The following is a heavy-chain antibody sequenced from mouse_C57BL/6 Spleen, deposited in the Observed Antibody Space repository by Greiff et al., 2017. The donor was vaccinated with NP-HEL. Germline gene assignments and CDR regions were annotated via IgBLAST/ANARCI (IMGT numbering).Heavy chain of an antibody. CDR2: IHPNSGST. D-gene: IGHD2-5*01. CDR3: ARKTYYSTYGGYFEG. CDR1: GYTFTSYW. J-gene: IGHJ1*03. Sequence: QVQLQQPGAELVKPGASVKLSCKASGYTFTSYWMHWVKQRPGQGLEWIGMIHPNSGSTNYNEKFKSKATLTVDKSSSTAYMQLSSLTSEDTAVYYCARKTYYSTYGGYFEGWGTGTTVTVSS. V-gene: IGHV1-64*01.